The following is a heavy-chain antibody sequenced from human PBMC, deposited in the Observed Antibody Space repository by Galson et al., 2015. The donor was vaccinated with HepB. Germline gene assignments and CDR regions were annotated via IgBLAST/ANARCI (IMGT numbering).Heavy chain of an antibody. CDR3: ARSPAYYSRGRYHFFYMDV. CDR1: GFTFSSYA. V-gene: IGHV3-23*01. D-gene: IGHD4-11*01. CDR2: ISGSGGST. J-gene: IGHJ6*03. Sequence: SLRLSCAASGFTFSSYAMSWVRQAPGKGLEWVSAISGSGGSTYYADSVKGRFTISRDNSKNTLYLQMNNLRAEDTAVYYCARSPAYYSRGRYHFFYMDVWGEGTTVTVSS.